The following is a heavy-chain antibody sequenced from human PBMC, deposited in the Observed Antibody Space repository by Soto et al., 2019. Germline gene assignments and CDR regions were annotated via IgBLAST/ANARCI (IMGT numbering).Heavy chain of an antibody. CDR3: ARDLDVTTVTTSFDS. Sequence: VAVKVSCKTSGFTFSKYYMHWLRQVPGQGLEWVGVINPSGRTTSYAQKFLGRVTVTRDASTATVYLELNSLRSGDTAVYYCARDLDVTTVTTSFDSWGQGTLVTVSS. V-gene: IGHV1-46*01. CDR2: INPSGRTT. J-gene: IGHJ4*02. D-gene: IGHD4-17*01. CDR1: GFTFSKYY.